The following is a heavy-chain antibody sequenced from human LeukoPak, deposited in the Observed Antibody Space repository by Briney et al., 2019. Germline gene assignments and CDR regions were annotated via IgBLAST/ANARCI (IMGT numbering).Heavy chain of an antibody. V-gene: IGHV1-18*01. D-gene: IGHD1-26*01. CDR1: GYTFSNYG. J-gene: IGHJ1*01. Sequence: ASVKVSCKASGYTFSNYGITWVRQAPGQGLEWMGWISAYNGNTNYAQNFRGRVTMTTDTSTSTAYMELRSLTSDDTAVYYCVRVDRWDVECFQHWGQGTLVTVSS. CDR2: ISAYNGNT. CDR3: VRVDRWDVECFQH.